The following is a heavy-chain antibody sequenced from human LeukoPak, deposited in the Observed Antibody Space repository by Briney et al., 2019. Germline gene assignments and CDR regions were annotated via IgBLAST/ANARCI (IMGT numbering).Heavy chain of an antibody. CDR3: ARLPWRYHYDSSGYYPSDWFDP. Sequence: SETLSLTCTVSGGSISSYYWSWIRQPPGKGLEWIGYIYYSGSTNYNPSLKSRVTISVDTSKNQFSLKLSSVTAADTAVYYCARLPWRYHYDSSGYYPSDWFDPWGQGTLVTVSS. CDR1: GGSISSYY. J-gene: IGHJ5*02. V-gene: IGHV4-59*08. D-gene: IGHD3-22*01. CDR2: IYYSGST.